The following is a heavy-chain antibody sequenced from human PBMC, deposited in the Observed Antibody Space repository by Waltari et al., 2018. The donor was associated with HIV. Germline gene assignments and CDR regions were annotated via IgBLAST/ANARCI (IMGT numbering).Heavy chain of an antibody. V-gene: IGHV1-69*04. Sequence: QVQLVQSGAEVKKPGSSVQVSCKASGGTFSSYAISWVRQAPGQGLEWMGRIIPILGIANYAQKFQGRVTITADKSTSTAYMELSSLRSEDTAVYYCARDTSRNYFDYWGQGTLVTVSS. CDR3: ARDTSRNYFDY. CDR1: GGTFSSYA. J-gene: IGHJ4*02. CDR2: IIPILGIA.